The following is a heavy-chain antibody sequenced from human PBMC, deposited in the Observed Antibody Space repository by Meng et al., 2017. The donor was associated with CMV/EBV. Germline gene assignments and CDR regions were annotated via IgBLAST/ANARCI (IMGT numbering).Heavy chain of an antibody. CDR3: AREYYDFWSGYHNWFDP. CDR2: ISYDGSNK. Sequence: FTVSGYAMHWVRQAPGKGLEWVAVISYDGSNKYYADSVKGRFTISRDNSKNTLYLQMNSLRAEDTAVYYCAREYYDFWSGYHNWFDPWGQGTLVTVSS. D-gene: IGHD3-3*01. J-gene: IGHJ5*02. V-gene: IGHV3-30-3*01. CDR1: FTVSGYA.